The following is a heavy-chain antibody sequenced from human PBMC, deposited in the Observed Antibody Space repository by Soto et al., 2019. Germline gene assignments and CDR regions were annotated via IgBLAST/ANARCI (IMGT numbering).Heavy chain of an antibody. CDR1: RFSLTTGVR. D-gene: IGHD5-12*01. CDR2: IYWDDDT. J-gene: IGHJ5*02. V-gene: IGHV2-5*02. CDR3: AHSPGYVTGGNWFDP. Sequence: QINLKESGPTLVKPTQTLTLTCSFSRFSLTTGVRVNWIRQPPGKALEWLALIYWDDDTRYSPSLRSRLSITKDTSKHQVVLTVTTVDPADTATYFWAHSPGYVTGGNWFDPWGQGILVTVSS.